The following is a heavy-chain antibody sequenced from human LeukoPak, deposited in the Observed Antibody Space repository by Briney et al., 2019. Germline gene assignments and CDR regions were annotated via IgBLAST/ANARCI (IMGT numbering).Heavy chain of an antibody. CDR3: ARGYGSGSYRHYGMDV. CDR1: GFTFSSYA. Sequence: GGSLRLSCAASGFTFSSYAMHWVRQAPGKGLEWVAVISYDGSNKYYADSVKGRFTISRDNSKNTLYLQMNSLRAEDTAVYYCARGYGSGSYRHYGMDVWGQGTTVTVSS. CDR2: ISYDGSNK. D-gene: IGHD3-10*01. J-gene: IGHJ6*02. V-gene: IGHV3-30-3*01.